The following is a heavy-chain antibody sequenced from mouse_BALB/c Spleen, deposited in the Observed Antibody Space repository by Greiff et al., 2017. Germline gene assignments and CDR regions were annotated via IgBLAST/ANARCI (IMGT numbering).Heavy chain of an antibody. D-gene: IGHD2-3*01. J-gene: IGHJ4*01. CDR2: IWAGGST. V-gene: IGHV2-9*02. CDR1: GFSLTSYG. CDR3: ARDFGYYYYAMDY. Sequence: VQLQQSGPGLVAPSQSLSITCTVSGFSLTSYGVHWVRQPPGKGLEWLGVIWAGGSTNYNSALMSRLSISKDNSKSQVFLKMNSLQTDDTAMYYCARDFGYYYYAMDYWGQGTSVTVSS.